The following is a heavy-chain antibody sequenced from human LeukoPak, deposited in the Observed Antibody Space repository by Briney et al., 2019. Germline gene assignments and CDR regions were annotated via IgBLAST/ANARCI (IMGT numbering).Heavy chain of an antibody. J-gene: IGHJ6*03. D-gene: IGHD2-2*01. CDR3: ARCGDIVVVPAAARNYYYYMDV. Sequence: SETLSLTCTVSGDSISNYYWNWIRQPAGKGLEWIGRIYTSGSTNYNPSLKSRVTISVDTSKNQFSLKLSSVTAADTAVYYCARCGDIVVVPAAARNYYYYMDVWGKGTTVTVSS. CDR1: GDSISNYY. V-gene: IGHV4-4*07. CDR2: IYTSGST.